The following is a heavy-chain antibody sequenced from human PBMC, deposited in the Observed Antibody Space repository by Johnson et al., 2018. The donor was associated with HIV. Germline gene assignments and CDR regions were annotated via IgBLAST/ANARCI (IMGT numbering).Heavy chain of an antibody. Sequence: MQLVESGGGVVQPGRFLRLSCAASGFSFSGYGMHWVRQAPGKGLEWVAVIWYDGSNKYYADSVRGRFTISRDNSKNTLYLQMNSLRAEDTAVYYCARELRIAARGLAFDIWGRGTMVTVSS. CDR1: GFSFSGYG. V-gene: IGHV3-33*01. CDR2: IWYDGSNK. CDR3: ARELRIAARGLAFDI. D-gene: IGHD6-6*01. J-gene: IGHJ3*02.